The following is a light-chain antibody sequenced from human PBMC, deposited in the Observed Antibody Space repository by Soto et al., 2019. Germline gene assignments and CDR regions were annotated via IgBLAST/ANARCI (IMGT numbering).Light chain of an antibody. CDR3: QQYNNWPLYT. V-gene: IGKV3-15*01. Sequence: EIVMTQSPATLSVSPGERVTLSCRASQSVGGNLAWYQQRPGRAPRLLIYDASTRATDIPARFSGSGSGTEFTLNISSLQSEDFALYYCQQYNNWPLYTFGQGTKLEIK. CDR1: QSVGGN. J-gene: IGKJ2*01. CDR2: DAS.